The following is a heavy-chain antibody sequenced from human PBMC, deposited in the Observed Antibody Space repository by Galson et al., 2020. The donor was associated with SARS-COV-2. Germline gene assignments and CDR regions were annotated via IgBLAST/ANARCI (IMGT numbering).Heavy chain of an antibody. CDR1: GFSLSSSGVG. J-gene: IGHJ4*02. CDR3: ARILRGADSRAFDY. D-gene: IGHD1-26*01. V-gene: IGHV2-5*01. CDR2: IYWNDDK. Sequence: SGPTLVKPTQTLTLTCTLSGFSLSSSGVGVAWIRQPPGKVLEWLALIYWNDDKRYSPSLKTRLTIAKDTSKNQVVLTMIDMDPVDTATYSCARILRGADSRAFDYWGQGTLVTVSS.